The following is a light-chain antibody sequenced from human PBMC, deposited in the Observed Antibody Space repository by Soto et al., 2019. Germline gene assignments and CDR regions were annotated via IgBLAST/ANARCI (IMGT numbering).Light chain of an antibody. Sequence: TVMTQSPATLSVSPGHRANLSCRASQSVSSSYLAWYQQKPGQAPRLLIYDASSRASGIPARFSGSGSGAEFTLTISSLQSEDFAAYFCQQCDNWPLTFGGGTKVDIK. V-gene: IGKV3D-15*01. CDR1: QSVSSSY. CDR2: DAS. CDR3: QQCDNWPLT. J-gene: IGKJ4*02.